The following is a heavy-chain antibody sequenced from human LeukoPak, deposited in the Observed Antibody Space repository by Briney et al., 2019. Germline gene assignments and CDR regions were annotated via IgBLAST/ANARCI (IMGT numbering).Heavy chain of an antibody. CDR2: IYTSGSI. CDR1: GGSISSGSYF. Sequence: PSQTLSLTCTVSGGSISSGSYFWSWIRQPAGKGLEWIGRIYTSGSINYNPSLKSRVTISVDTSKNQFSLKLSSVTAADTAVYYCARGRVSSSTWYSTYYYYFYMDVWGKGTTVTVSS. J-gene: IGHJ6*03. CDR3: ARGRVSSSTWYSTYYYYFYMDV. D-gene: IGHD6-13*01. V-gene: IGHV4-61*02.